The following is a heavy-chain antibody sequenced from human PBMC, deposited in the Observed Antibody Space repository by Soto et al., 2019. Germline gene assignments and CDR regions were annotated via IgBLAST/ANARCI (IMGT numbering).Heavy chain of an antibody. CDR2: INPSGGST. Sequence: GASVKVSCKASGYTFTSYYMHWVRQAPGQGLEWMGIINPSGGSTSYAQKFQGRVTMTRDTSTSTVYMELSSLRSEDTAVYYCARYQGLYYYDSSGYSNDAFDIWGQGTMVTVSS. CDR1: GYTFTSYY. CDR3: ARYQGLYYYDSSGYSNDAFDI. V-gene: IGHV1-46*01. J-gene: IGHJ3*02. D-gene: IGHD3-22*01.